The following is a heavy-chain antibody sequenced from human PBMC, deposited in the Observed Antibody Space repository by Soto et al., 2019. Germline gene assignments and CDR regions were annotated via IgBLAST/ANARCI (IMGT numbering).Heavy chain of an antibody. CDR3: ARDLYYYDSSGYYYTPYYYGMDV. CDR2: IIPIFGTA. CDR1: GGTFSSYA. V-gene: IGHV1-69*13. J-gene: IGHJ6*02. Sequence: SVKVSCKASGGTFSSYAISWVRQAPGQGLEWMGGIIPIFGTANYAQKFQGRVTITADESTSTAYMELSSLRSEDTAVYYCARDLYYYDSSGYYYTPYYYGMDVWGQGTTVTVSS. D-gene: IGHD3-22*01.